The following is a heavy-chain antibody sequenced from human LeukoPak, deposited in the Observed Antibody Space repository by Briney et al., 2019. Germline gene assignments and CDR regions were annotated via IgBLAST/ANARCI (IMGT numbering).Heavy chain of an antibody. CDR2: IYYSGST. CDR3: ARDTGWGLAAIWYYFDY. J-gene: IGHJ4*02. D-gene: IGHD2-2*02. V-gene: IGHV4-39*07. Sequence: SETLSLTCTVSGGSISSSSYYWGWIRQPPGTGLEWIGSIYYSGSTYYNPSLKSRVTISVDTSKNQFSLKLSSVTAADTAVYYCARDTGWGLAAIWYYFDYWGQGTLVTVSS. CDR1: GGSISSSSYY.